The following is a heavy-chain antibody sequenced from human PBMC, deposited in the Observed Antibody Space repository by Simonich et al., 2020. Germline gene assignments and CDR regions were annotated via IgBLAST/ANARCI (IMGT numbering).Heavy chain of an antibody. J-gene: IGHJ4*02. V-gene: IGHV3-30*07. Sequence: GGGVVQPGRSLSLSCAASGFTFRSYAMHWVRQAQGKGLEWVAVISYDGSNKYYADSVKGRFTISRDNSKNTLYLQMNSLRAEDTAVYYCARDLGSSYYFDYWGQGTLVTISS. CDR1: GFTFRSYA. CDR3: ARDLGSSYYFDY. CDR2: ISYDGSNK. D-gene: IGHD6-6*01.